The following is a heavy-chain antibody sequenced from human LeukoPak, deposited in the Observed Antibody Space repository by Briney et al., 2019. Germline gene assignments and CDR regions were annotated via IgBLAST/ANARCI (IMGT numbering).Heavy chain of an antibody. Sequence: GGSLRLSCAASGFTFSSYWMSWVRQAPGKGLEWVANIKQDGSEKYYVDSVKGRFTISRDNAKNSLYLQMNSPRAEDTAVYYCARLVNDDVVPAAQIDYWGQGTLVTVSS. V-gene: IGHV3-7*01. CDR1: GFTFSSYW. CDR3: ARLVNDDVVPAAQIDY. D-gene: IGHD2-2*01. J-gene: IGHJ4*02. CDR2: IKQDGSEK.